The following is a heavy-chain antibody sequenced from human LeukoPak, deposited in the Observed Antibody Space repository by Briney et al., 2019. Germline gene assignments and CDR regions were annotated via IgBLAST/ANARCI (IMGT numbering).Heavy chain of an antibody. V-gene: IGHV5-51*01. CDR2: IYPGDSDT. D-gene: IGHD6-13*01. CDR1: GYSFTSYW. Sequence: GESLKISCKGSGYSFTSYWIGWVRQMPGKGLEWMGIIYPGDSDTRYSPSFQGQVTISADKSISTAYLQWSSLKASDTAMYYCARPSGSWKQYDAFDIWGQGTMVTVSS. CDR3: ARPSGSWKQYDAFDI. J-gene: IGHJ3*02.